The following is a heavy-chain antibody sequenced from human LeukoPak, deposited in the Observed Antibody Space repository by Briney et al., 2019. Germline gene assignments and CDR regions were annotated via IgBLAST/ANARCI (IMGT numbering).Heavy chain of an antibody. J-gene: IGHJ3*02. CDR2: ISAYNGNT. V-gene: IGHV1-18*01. D-gene: IGHD1-26*01. Sequence: ASVKVSCKASGYSFTSYDINWVRQATGQGLEWMGWISAYNGNTNYAQKLQGRVTMTTDTSTSTAYMELRSLRSDDTAVYYCARDPRGGSLKGDAFDIWGQGTMVTVSS. CDR1: GYSFTSYD. CDR3: ARDPRGGSLKGDAFDI.